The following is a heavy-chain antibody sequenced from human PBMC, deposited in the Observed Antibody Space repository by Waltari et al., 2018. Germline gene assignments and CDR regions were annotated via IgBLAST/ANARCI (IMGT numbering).Heavy chain of an antibody. CDR2: IYSGGST. CDR1: GFTVSSNY. D-gene: IGHD1-26*01. V-gene: IGHV3-53*01. J-gene: IGHJ3*02. Sequence: EVQLVESGGGLIQPGGSLRLSCAASGFTVSSNYMSWVRQAPGKGLEWVSVIYSGGSTYYADSVKGRFTISRDNSKNTLYLQMNSLRAEDTAVYYCARGAIEGSYYVGAFDIWGQGTMVTVSS. CDR3: ARGAIEGSYYVGAFDI.